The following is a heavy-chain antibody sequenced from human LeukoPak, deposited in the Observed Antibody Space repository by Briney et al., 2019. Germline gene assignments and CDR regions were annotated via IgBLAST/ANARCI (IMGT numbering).Heavy chain of an antibody. CDR3: ARDTLTTSPSKFDN. Sequence: GGSLRLSCAASGFTFTSYSMNWVRQAPGKGLEWVSTISGGGGSTYYADSVKGRFTISRDNSKNTLYLQVNSLRAEDTAVYYCARDTLTTSPSKFDNWGQGTLVTVSS. CDR2: ISGGGGST. D-gene: IGHD1-14*01. J-gene: IGHJ4*02. CDR1: GFTFTSYS. V-gene: IGHV3-23*01.